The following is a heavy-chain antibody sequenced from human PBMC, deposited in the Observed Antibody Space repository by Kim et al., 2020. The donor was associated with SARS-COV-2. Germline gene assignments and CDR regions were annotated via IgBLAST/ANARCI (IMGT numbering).Heavy chain of an antibody. CDR3: ARIHYYDSSGYYHPFDY. D-gene: IGHD3-22*01. V-gene: IGHV3-30*07. J-gene: IGHJ4*02. Sequence: VKGRFTIYRDNSKNTLYLQMNSLRAEDTAVYYCARIHYYDSSGYYHPFDYWGQGTLVTVSS.